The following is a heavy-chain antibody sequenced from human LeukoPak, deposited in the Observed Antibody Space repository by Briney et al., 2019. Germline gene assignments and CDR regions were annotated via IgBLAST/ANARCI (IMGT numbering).Heavy chain of an antibody. J-gene: IGHJ4*02. CDR1: GFTFSSYD. CDR2: MTTAGDT. V-gene: IGHV3-13*01. Sequence: GGSLRLSCAASGFTFSSYDMHWVRQAPGKGLEWVSVMTTAGDTYYPDSVKGRFTISRENAKNSLYLQMNSLRAGDTAVYYCARESCSGTSCYLYDFWGQGTLVTVSS. D-gene: IGHD2-2*01. CDR3: ARESCSGTSCYLYDF.